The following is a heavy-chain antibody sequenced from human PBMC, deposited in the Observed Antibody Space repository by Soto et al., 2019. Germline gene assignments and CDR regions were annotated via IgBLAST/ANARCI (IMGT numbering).Heavy chain of an antibody. V-gene: IGHV1-69*06. CDR1: GGTFSSYA. CDR3: ASLQTYCSSTSCYLSRMDV. J-gene: IGHJ6*02. Sequence: QVQLVQSGAEVKKPGSSVKVSCKASGGTFSSYAISWVRQAPGQGLEWMGGIIPIFGTADYAQKFQGRVTITADKSTTTAYMELSSLRSEDTAVYYCASLQTYCSSTSCYLSRMDVWGQGTTVTVSS. D-gene: IGHD2-2*01. CDR2: IIPIFGTA.